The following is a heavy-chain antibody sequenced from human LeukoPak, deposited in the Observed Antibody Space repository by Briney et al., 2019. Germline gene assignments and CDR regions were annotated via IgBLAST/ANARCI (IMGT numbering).Heavy chain of an antibody. CDR1: GYSISSGYY. D-gene: IGHD6-13*01. V-gene: IGHV4-38-2*01. CDR3: ARLSYSRGAFDI. Sequence: PSETLSLTCAVSGYSISSGYYWGWIRQPPGKGLEWIGSIYHSGSTYYNPSLKSRVTISVDTSKNQFSLKLSSVTAADTAVHYCARLSYSRGAFDIWGQGTMVTVSS. J-gene: IGHJ3*02. CDR2: IYHSGST.